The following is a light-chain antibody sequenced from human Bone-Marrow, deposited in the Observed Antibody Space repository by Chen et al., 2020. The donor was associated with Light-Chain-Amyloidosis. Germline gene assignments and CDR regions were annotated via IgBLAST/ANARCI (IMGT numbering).Light chain of an antibody. J-gene: IGLJ2*01. Sequence: SYVLNQPPSVSVAPGQTARITCGGNNIGSKSVHWYQQKPGQAPILVVYDDRDRPSGIPGRFSCSNCGNTATLTVSRVEAGDEADYYCQVWDSSSDHVVFGGGTKLTVL. CDR1: NIGSKS. CDR3: QVWDSSSDHVV. CDR2: DDR. V-gene: IGLV3-21*02.